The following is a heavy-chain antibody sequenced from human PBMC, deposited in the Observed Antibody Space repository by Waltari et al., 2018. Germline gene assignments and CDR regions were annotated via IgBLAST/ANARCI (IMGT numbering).Heavy chain of an antibody. D-gene: IGHD1-1*01. Sequence: QLQLQESGPGLVKPSETLSLTCTVSGGSISSSSYYWGWIRQPPGKGLEWIGSIYYSGSTYYNPSLKSRVTISVDTSKNQFSLKLSSVTAADTAVYYCAGGAGTTPLGWFDPWGQGTLVTVSS. CDR2: IYYSGST. V-gene: IGHV4-39*07. J-gene: IGHJ5*02. CDR1: GGSISSSSYY. CDR3: AGGAGTTPLGWFDP.